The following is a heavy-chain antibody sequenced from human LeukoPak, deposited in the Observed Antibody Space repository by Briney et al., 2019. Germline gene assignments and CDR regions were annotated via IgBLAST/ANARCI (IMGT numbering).Heavy chain of an antibody. V-gene: IGHV3-48*03. CDR2: ISSSGSTI. J-gene: IGHJ4*02. CDR1: GFTFSSYE. CDR3: ARSAGPLGLDY. Sequence: GGSLRLSCAASGFTFSSYEMNWVRQAPGKGLEWVSYISSSGSTIYYADSVKGRFTISRDNAKNSLYLQMNSLRAEDTAVYYCARSAGPLGLDYWGQETLVTVSS. D-gene: IGHD3-10*01.